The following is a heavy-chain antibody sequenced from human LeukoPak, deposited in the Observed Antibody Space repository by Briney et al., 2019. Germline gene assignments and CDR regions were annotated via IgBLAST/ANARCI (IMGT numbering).Heavy chain of an antibody. V-gene: IGHV3-23*01. CDR1: GFTFNNFA. Sequence: GGSLRLSCAASGFTFNNFAMSWVRQAPGKGLDWVAGLSGSGSSTFYADSVKGRFTISRDNSNSTLYLQMNSLRAEDTAVYYCAKPPKYGNSGIDFWGQGTLVTVSS. D-gene: IGHD5-24*01. CDR3: AKPPKYGNSGIDF. CDR2: LSGSGSST. J-gene: IGHJ4*02.